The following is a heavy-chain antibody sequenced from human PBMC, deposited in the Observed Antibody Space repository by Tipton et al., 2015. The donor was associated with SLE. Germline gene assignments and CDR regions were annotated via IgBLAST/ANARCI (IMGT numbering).Heavy chain of an antibody. CDR2: IYYTGNT. V-gene: IGHV4-59*01. CDR1: GGSISSYY. CDR3: ARMGLCTTTTCNEGACDV. J-gene: IGHJ3*01. Sequence: TLSLTCTVSGGSISSYYWSWIRQPPGKGLEWIGYIYYTGNTNYNPSLKSRVTMSVDTSKSQFSLKLTFVSAADTAIYYCARMGLCTTTTCNEGACDVWGQGSMVTVSS. D-gene: IGHD2-2*01.